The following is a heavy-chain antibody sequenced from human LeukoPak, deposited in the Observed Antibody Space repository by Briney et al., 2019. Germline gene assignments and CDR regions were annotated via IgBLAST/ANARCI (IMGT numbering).Heavy chain of an antibody. D-gene: IGHD3-16*01. CDR2: IYPGDSDT. Sequence: GESLKISCKGSGYSCTSYWIGWVRQMPGKGLEWMGIIYPGDSDTRYSPSFQGQVTISADKSISTAYLQWSSLKASDTAMYYCARPGQLGEYTPYHFDYWGQGILVTVSS. CDR3: ARPGQLGEYTPYHFDY. J-gene: IGHJ4*02. V-gene: IGHV5-51*01. CDR1: GYSCTSYW.